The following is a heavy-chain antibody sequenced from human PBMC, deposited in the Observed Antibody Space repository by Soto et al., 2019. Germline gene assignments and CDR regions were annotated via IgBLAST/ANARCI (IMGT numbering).Heavy chain of an antibody. J-gene: IGHJ4*02. CDR2: IWYDGSNK. V-gene: IGHV3-33*01. CDR3: ARGTEGGDCYSW. D-gene: IGHD2-21*02. CDR1: GFTFSSYG. Sequence: QVQLVESGGGVVQPGRSLRLSCAASGFTFSSYGMHWVRQAPGKGLEWVAVIWYDGSNKYYADSVKGRFTISRDNSKNTLYLQMNSLRAEDTAVYYCARGTEGGDCYSWWGQGTLVTVSS.